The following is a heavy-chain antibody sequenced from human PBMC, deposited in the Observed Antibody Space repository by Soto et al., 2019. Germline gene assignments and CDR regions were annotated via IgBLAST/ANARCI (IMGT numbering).Heavy chain of an antibody. CDR3: ARGDYYDSRSYYALDY. J-gene: IGHJ4*02. D-gene: IGHD3-22*01. V-gene: IGHV1-46*01. Sequence: ASVKVSCKASGYTFTSNYMHWVRQAPGQGLEWMGIINPSGGSTSSAQKFQGRVTMTRDTSTSTVYMQLSSLRSEDTAVYYCARGDYYDSRSYYALDYWGQGTLVTVSS. CDR2: INPSGGST. CDR1: GYTFTSNY.